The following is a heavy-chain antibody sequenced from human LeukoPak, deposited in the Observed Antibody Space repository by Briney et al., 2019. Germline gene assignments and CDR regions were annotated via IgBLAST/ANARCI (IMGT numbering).Heavy chain of an antibody. CDR1: GYTFTSYA. J-gene: IGHJ3*02. D-gene: IGHD3-22*01. CDR3: ARDRDYCDSSGYYLGDHDAFDI. Sequence: ASVKVSCKASGYTFTSYAMNWVRQAPGQGLEWMGWINTNTGNPTYAQGFTGRFVFSLDTSVSTAYLQISSLKAEDTAVYYCARDRDYCDSSGYYLGDHDAFDIWGQGTMVTVSS. CDR2: INTNTGNP. V-gene: IGHV7-4-1*02.